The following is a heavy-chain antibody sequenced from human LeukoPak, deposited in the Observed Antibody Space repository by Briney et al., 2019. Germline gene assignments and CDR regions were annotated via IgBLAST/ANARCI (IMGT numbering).Heavy chain of an antibody. V-gene: IGHV3-21*01. D-gene: IGHD6-13*01. CDR1: GFTFSSYS. J-gene: IGHJ3*02. CDR3: ARDRYSSSWFGDDAFDI. CDR2: ISSSSRSI. Sequence: PGGSLRLSCAASGFTFSSYSMNWVRQTPGKGLEWVSSISSSSRSIYYADSVKGRFTISRDNAKNSLYLQMNSLRAEDTAVYYCARDRYSSSWFGDDAFDIWGQGTMVTVSS.